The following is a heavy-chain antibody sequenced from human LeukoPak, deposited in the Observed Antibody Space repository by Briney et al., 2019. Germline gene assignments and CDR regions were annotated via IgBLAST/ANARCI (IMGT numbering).Heavy chain of an antibody. Sequence: GGSLRLSCAASGFTFSSYGMHWVRQAPGKGLEWVAVIWYDGSNKYYADSVKGRFTISRDNSKNTLYLQMNSLRAEDTAVYYCAREAAGTAFDIWGQGTMVTVSS. CDR3: AREAAGTAFDI. CDR1: GFTFSSYG. D-gene: IGHD6-13*01. CDR2: IWYDGSNK. V-gene: IGHV3-33*01. J-gene: IGHJ3*02.